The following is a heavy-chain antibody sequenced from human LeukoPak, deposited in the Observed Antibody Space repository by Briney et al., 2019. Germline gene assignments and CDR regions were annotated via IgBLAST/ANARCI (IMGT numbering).Heavy chain of an antibody. CDR2: FYYSGST. D-gene: IGHD3-22*01. CDR1: GGSLSSSGYY. J-gene: IGHJ4*02. V-gene: IGHV4-31*03. Sequence: PSQTLSLTCTVSGGSLSSSGYYWSWIRQRPGKGLEWIGYFYYSGSTYYNPSLKSRVTISVDTSKIQFSLKLSSVTAADTAVYYCARDRSGYSYFDSWGQGTLVTVSS. CDR3: ARDRSGYSYFDS.